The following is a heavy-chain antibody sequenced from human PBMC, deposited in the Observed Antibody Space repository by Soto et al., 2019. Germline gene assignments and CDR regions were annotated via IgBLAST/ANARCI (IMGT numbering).Heavy chain of an antibody. J-gene: IGHJ4*02. D-gene: IGHD2-15*01. V-gene: IGHV3-53*01. CDR3: ARERPYCSGGSCFAFDY. CDR1: GFTVSSNY. CDR2: IYSGGST. Sequence: PGGSLRLSCAASGFTVSSNYMCWVRQAPGKGLEWVSVIYSGGSTYYADSVKGRFTISRDNSKNTLYLQMNSLRAEDTAVYYCARERPYCSGGSCFAFDYWGQGT.